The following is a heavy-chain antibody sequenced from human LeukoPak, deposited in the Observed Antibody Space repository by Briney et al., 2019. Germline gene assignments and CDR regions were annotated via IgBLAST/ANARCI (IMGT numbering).Heavy chain of an antibody. CDR1: GFTFDDYT. CDR2: ISWDGGST. J-gene: IGHJ4*02. Sequence: GGSLRLSXAASGFTFDDYTMHWVSQAPGKGLEWVTLISWDGGSTYYADSVKGRFTISRDNSKNSLYLQMNSLRTEDTALYYCAKDAVEMATITGFDYWGQGTLVTVSS. V-gene: IGHV3-43*01. CDR3: AKDAVEMATITGFDY. D-gene: IGHD5-24*01.